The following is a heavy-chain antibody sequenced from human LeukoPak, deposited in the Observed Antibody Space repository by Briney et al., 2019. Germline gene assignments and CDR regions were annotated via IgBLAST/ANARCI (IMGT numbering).Heavy chain of an antibody. J-gene: IGHJ4*02. CDR1: GFTFSSYS. V-gene: IGHV3-21*06. CDR3: ARGGAARPDY. Sequence: GRSLRLSCAASGFTFSSYSMNWVRQAPGKGLEWVSSISGSSSYIYYADSVKGRFTISRDNAKNSLYLQMNSLRAGDTAVYYCARGGAARPDYWGQGTLVTASS. D-gene: IGHD6-25*01. CDR2: ISGSSSYI.